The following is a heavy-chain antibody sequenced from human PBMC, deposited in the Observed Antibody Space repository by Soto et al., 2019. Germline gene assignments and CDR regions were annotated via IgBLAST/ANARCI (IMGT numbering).Heavy chain of an antibody. Sequence: SETLSLTCTVSGYSISSGYYWGWIRPPPGKGLEWIGSIYHSGSTYYNPSLKSRVTISVDTSKNQFSLKRSSVTAADTAVYYCARAGYYDSSGYVIDYWGQGTLVTVSS. CDR1: GYSISSGYY. V-gene: IGHV4-38-2*02. CDR2: IYHSGST. CDR3: ARAGYYDSSGYVIDY. J-gene: IGHJ4*02. D-gene: IGHD3-22*01.